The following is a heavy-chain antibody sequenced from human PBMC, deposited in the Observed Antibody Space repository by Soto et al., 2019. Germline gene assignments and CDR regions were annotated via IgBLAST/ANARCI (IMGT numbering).Heavy chain of an antibody. V-gene: IGHV4-34*01. CDR3: ARGLGLRYFDWLPRHNYFDY. CDR1: GGSFSGYY. CDR2: INHSGST. D-gene: IGHD3-9*01. J-gene: IGHJ4*02. Sequence: SETLSLTCAVYGGSFSGYYWSWIRQPPGKGLEWIGEINHSGSTNYNPSLKSRVTISVDTSKNQFSLKLSSVTAADTAVYYCARGLGLRYFDWLPRHNYFDYWGQGTLVTVSS.